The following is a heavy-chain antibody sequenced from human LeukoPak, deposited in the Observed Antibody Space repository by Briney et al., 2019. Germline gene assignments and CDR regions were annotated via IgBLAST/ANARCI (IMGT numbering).Heavy chain of an antibody. J-gene: IGHJ6*03. CDR3: ARYMVRGVLPSRYYYYYMDV. Sequence: SETLSLTCTVSGGSISSYYWSWIRQPPGKGLEWIGEINHSGSTNYNPSLKSRVTISVDTSKNQFSLKLSSVTAADTAVYYCARYMVRGVLPSRYYYYYMDVWGKGTTVTISS. V-gene: IGHV4-34*01. CDR1: GGSISSYY. D-gene: IGHD3-10*01. CDR2: INHSGST.